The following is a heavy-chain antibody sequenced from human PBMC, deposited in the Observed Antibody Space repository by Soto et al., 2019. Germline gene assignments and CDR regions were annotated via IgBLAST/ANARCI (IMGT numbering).Heavy chain of an antibody. CDR2: IYYSGST. Sequence: PSETLSLTCTVSGGSIGSYYWSWIRQPPGKGLEWIGYIYYSGSTNYNPSLKSRVTISVDTSKNQFSLKLSSVTAADTAVYYCARVAVVADYYYYGMDVWGQGTTVTVSS. D-gene: IGHD2-15*01. V-gene: IGHV4-59*01. CDR3: ARVAVVADYYYYGMDV. CDR1: GGSIGSYY. J-gene: IGHJ6*02.